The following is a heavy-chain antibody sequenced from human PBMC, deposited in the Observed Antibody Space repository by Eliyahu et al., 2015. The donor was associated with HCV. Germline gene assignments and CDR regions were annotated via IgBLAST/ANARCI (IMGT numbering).Heavy chain of an antibody. V-gene: IGHV3-23*01. CDR2: IRNDGGAT. CDR3: PKRIDSSSYYSAFDF. D-gene: IGHD2-15*01. CDR1: GFAYYNYD. Sequence: EVQLLESGGGLVQPGGSLTLSCTASGFAYYNYDMNWVRQAPGRGLEWVSFIRNDGGATAYADSVKGRFSVSRDKNTLSLHMSGLRAEDTAIYYCPKRIDSSSYYSAFDFWGQGIQVTVAS. J-gene: IGHJ4*02.